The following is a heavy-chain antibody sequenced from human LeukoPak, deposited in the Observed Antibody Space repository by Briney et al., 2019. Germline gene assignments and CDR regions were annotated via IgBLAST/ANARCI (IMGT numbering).Heavy chain of an antibody. Sequence: PGGSLRLSYAASGFTFKRYEMNWVRQAPGKGLEWVSYISSSGSTIYYADSVKGRFTISRDNAKNSLYLQMNSLRAEDTAVYYCASVTMVRGGNYYYYVMDVWGQGTTVTVSS. J-gene: IGHJ6*02. CDR2: ISSSGSTI. D-gene: IGHD3-10*01. CDR3: ASVTMVRGGNYYYYVMDV. V-gene: IGHV3-48*03. CDR1: GFTFKRYE.